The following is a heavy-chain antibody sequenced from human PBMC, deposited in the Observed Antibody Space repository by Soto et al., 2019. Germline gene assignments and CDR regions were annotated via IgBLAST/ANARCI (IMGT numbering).Heavy chain of an antibody. CDR3: ARPRSMSSSGFDI. V-gene: IGHV3-74*01. CDR1: GYTCSRHW. D-gene: IGHD1-26*01. Sequence: EVQLVESGGGLLQPGGSLRLSCAASGYTCSRHWIHWVRQAPGQGPVGVSRISPDGSVTDYADFVEGRFTISRDNAKNTLYLQMSSLRAEDTAVYYCARPRSMSSSGFDICGQGTMVTVSS. CDR2: ISPDGSVT. J-gene: IGHJ3*02.